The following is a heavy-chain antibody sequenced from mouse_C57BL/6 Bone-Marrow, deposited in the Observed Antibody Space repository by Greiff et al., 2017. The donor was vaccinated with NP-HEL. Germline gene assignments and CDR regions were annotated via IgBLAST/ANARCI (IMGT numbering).Heavy chain of an antibody. CDR3: ARDDGSSYYFDY. D-gene: IGHD1-1*01. CDR2: ISDGGSYT. CDR1: GFTFSSYA. J-gene: IGHJ2*01. Sequence: EVMLVESGGGLVKPGGSLKLSCAASGFTFSSYAMSWVRQTPEKRLEWVATISDGGSYTYYPDNVKGRFTISRDNAKNNLYLQMSHLKSEDTAMYYCARDDGSSYYFDYWGQGTTLTVSS. V-gene: IGHV5-4*01.